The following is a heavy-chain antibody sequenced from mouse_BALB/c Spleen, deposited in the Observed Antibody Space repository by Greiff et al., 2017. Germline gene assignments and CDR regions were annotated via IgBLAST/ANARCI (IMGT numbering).Heavy chain of an antibody. CDR3: ARRDGIIWFAY. CDR1: GYAFTSYN. D-gene: IGHD2-1*01. J-gene: IGHJ3*01. Sequence: EVKLMESGPELVKPGASVKVSCKASGYAFTSYNMYWVKQSHGKSLEWIGYIDPYNGGTSYNQKFKGKATLTVDKSSSTAYMHLNSLTSEDSAVYYCARRDGIIWFAYWGQGTLVTVSA. V-gene: IGHV1S135*01. CDR2: IDPYNGGT.